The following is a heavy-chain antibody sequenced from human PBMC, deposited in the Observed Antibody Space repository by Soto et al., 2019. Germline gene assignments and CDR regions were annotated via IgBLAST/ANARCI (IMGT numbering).Heavy chain of an antibody. V-gene: IGHV5-51*01. CDR2: IYPGDSDT. D-gene: IGHD2-2*01. Sequence: PGESLKISCKGSGYSFTSYWIGWVRQMPGKGLEWMGIIYPGDSDTRYSPSFQGQVTISADKSISTAYLQWSSLKASDTAMYYCASLGYCSSTSCYGNNWFDPWGQGTLVTVSS. J-gene: IGHJ5*02. CDR3: ASLGYCSSTSCYGNNWFDP. CDR1: GYSFTSYW.